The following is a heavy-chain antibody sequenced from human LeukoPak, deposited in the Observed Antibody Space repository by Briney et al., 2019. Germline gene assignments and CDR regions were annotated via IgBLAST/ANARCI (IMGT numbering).Heavy chain of an antibody. CDR2: IIPIFGTA. CDR1: GGTFSSYA. V-gene: IGHV1-69*13. CDR3: ARGVVPAAIGCWFDP. J-gene: IGHJ5*02. Sequence: EASVKVSCKASGGTFSSYAISWVRQAPGQGLEWMGGIIPIFGTANYAQKFQGRVTITAGESTSTAYMELSSLRSEDTAVYYCARGVVPAAIGCWFDPWGQGTLVTVSS. D-gene: IGHD2-2*01.